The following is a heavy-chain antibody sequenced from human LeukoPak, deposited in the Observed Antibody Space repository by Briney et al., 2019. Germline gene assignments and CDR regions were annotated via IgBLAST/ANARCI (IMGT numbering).Heavy chain of an antibody. CDR1: GFSLSDYG. Sequence: PGGSLRLSCAASGFSLSDYGMTWVRQAPGKGLEWVSAISDNGENIHYADSVRGRFTISSDISKNTLFLQMSSLRAEDTAVYYSARLTASHFDYWGPGNLVTVSS. V-gene: IGHV3-23*01. J-gene: IGHJ4*02. CDR3: ARLTASHFDY. CDR2: ISDNGENI. D-gene: IGHD2-2*01.